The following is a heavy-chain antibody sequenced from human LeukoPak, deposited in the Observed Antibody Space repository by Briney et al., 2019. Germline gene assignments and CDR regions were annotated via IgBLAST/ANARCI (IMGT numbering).Heavy chain of an antibody. J-gene: IGHJ4*02. V-gene: IGHV3-15*01. D-gene: IGHD3-9*01. Sequence: GGSLRLSCAASGFTFSNAWMSWVRQAPGKGLEWVGHIKSKTDGGTTDYAAPVKGRFTISRDDSKNTLYLQMNSLKTEDTAVYYCTTEFPDILTGYPYWGQGTLVTVSS. CDR2: IKSKTDGGTT. CDR1: GFTFSNAW. CDR3: TTEFPDILTGYPY.